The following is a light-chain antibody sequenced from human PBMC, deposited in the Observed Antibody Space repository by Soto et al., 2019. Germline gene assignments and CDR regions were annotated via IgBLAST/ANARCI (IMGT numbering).Light chain of an antibody. Sequence: QSALTQPPSASGSPGQSVTISCTGTSSDVGGCKFVSWYQQYPGKAPKLIIYEVSKRPSGVPDRCSGSKSGNTASLTVSGLRAEDEADYYCRSCAGSNNPHVFGTGTKVTVL. V-gene: IGLV2-8*01. CDR3: RSCAGSNNPHV. CDR2: EVS. J-gene: IGLJ1*01. CDR1: SSDVGGCKF.